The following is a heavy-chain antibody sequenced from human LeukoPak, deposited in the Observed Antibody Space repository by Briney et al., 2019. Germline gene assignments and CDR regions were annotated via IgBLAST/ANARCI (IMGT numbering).Heavy chain of an antibody. Sequence: GGSLRLSCAASGFTFSSYGMHWVRQAPGKGLEWVAVIWYGGSNKYYADSVKGRFTISRDNSKNTLYLQMNSLRAEDTAVYYCAKGYYYDSSGYYYTGIFFDYWGQGTLVTVSS. D-gene: IGHD3-22*01. CDR1: GFTFSSYG. CDR3: AKGYYYDSSGYYYTGIFFDY. J-gene: IGHJ4*02. V-gene: IGHV3-30*02. CDR2: IWYGGSNK.